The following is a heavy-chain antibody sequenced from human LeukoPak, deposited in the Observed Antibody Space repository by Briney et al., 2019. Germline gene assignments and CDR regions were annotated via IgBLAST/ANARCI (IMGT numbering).Heavy chain of an antibody. J-gene: IGHJ6*02. CDR1: GFIFSDYN. Sequence: GGSLRLSCATSGFIFSDYNMNWVRQAPGKGLEWVSSISRSSSSIYYADSLRGRFTISRDNAKKSLYLQMNSLRAEDTAVYYCARGPGTYGVTAYYYYSLDVWGQGTTVSVCS. V-gene: IGHV3-21*01. CDR2: ISRSSSSI. CDR3: ARGPGTYGVTAYYYYSLDV. D-gene: IGHD2-21*02.